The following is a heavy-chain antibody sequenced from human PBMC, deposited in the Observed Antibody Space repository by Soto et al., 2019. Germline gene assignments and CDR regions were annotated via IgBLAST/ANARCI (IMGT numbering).Heavy chain of an antibody. CDR2: IYYRGST. Sequence: SETLSLTCTVSGGSISGSSYYWGWIRQSPGKGLEWIGSIYYRGSTDYNPSLKSRVTISVDTSKNQFSLKLRSVTAADTAVYYCPTLGIETVVRGVVAHWGQGTLVTGS. CDR3: PTLGIETVVRGVVAH. V-gene: IGHV4-39*01. CDR1: GGSISGSSYY. D-gene: IGHD2-15*01. J-gene: IGHJ4*02.